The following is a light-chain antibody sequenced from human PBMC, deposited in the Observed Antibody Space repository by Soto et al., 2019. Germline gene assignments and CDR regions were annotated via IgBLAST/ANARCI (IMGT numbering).Light chain of an antibody. J-gene: IGLJ1*01. CDR3: SSYGSTSTRYV. V-gene: IGLV2-14*01. CDR2: EVS. CDR1: SSDVGGYNY. Sequence: HSVLTQPASVSGSPGQSITISCTGTSSDVGGYNYVSWYQQHPSKAPKLMIYEVSNRPSGVSNRFSGSKSANTASLTISGLQAEDEADYFCSSYGSTSTRYVFGTGTKLTVL.